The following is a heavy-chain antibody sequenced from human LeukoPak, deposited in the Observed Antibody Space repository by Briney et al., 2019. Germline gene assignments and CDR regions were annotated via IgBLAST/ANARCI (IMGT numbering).Heavy chain of an antibody. Sequence: GGSLRLSCAASGFTFSSYEMNWVRQAPGKGLEWVSYISSSGSSIYYADSVKGRLTISRDYAKNSLYLQMNSLGAEDTAVYYCATNGDYYDSSGYFDAFDIWGQGTMVTVSS. CDR1: GFTFSSYE. CDR3: ATNGDYYDSSGYFDAFDI. J-gene: IGHJ3*02. V-gene: IGHV3-48*03. D-gene: IGHD3-22*01. CDR2: ISSSGSSI.